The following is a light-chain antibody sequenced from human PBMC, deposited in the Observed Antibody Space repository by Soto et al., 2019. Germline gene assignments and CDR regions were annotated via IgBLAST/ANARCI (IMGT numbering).Light chain of an antibody. Sequence: QSVLTQSSSASASLGSSVKLTCTLSSGHSSYIIAWHQQQPGKAPRYFMKLEGSGSYNKGRGVPDRFSGSSSGADRYLTISNLQFEDEADYYCDTCDSSTQHWVFGGGTKLTLL. CDR3: DTCDSSTQHWV. J-gene: IGLJ3*02. CDR1: SGHSSYI. CDR2: LEGSGSY. V-gene: IGLV4-60*02.